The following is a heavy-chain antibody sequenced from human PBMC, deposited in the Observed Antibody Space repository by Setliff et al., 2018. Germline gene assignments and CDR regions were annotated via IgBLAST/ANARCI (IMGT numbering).Heavy chain of an antibody. CDR1: GYTFTGCY. CDR2: INPNSGGT. J-gene: IGHJ6*02. CDR3: AREIRVVVPTAPRYYSMDV. V-gene: IGHV1-2*02. D-gene: IGHD2-2*01. Sequence: ASVKVSCKASGYTFTGCYMHWVRQAPGQGLEWMGWINPNSGGTNYAQKFQGRVTMTRDTSISTAYMELSRLRSDDTAVYYCAREIRVVVPTAPRYYSMDVWGQGTTVTVSS.